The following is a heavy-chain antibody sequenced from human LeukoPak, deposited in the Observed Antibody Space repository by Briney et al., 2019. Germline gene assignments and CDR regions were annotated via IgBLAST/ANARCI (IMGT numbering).Heavy chain of an antibody. V-gene: IGHV4-59*01. J-gene: IGHJ4*02. Sequence: SETLSLTCTVSGGSISSYYWSWIRQPPGKGLEWIGYIYYSGSTNYNPSLKSRVTISVDTSKNQFSLKLSSETAADTAVYYCAGNDILTGYYRFDYWGQGTLVTVSS. CDR3: AGNDILTGYYRFDY. CDR1: GGSISSYY. D-gene: IGHD3-9*01. CDR2: IYYSGST.